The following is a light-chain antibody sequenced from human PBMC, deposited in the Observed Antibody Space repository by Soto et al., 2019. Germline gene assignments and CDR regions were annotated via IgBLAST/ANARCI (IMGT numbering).Light chain of an antibody. CDR2: GVR. J-gene: IGLJ1*01. CDR3: SSYNSTRTFV. V-gene: IGLV2-14*01. Sequence: QSVLTQPASVSGSPGQSVTISSTGTSSDGGGYNYVSWYRQLPGEAPKLILYGVRDRPSGVSDRFSGSKSGDTASLAVSELQADDQADSYCSSYNSTRTFVSGTGTKVTVL. CDR1: SSDGGGYNY.